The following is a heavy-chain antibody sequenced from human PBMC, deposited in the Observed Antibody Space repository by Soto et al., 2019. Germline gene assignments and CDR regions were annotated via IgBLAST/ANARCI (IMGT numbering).Heavy chain of an antibody. Sequence: SETLSLTCTVSGGSVRSSSYFWGWIRQPPGKGLEWIGSIYYAGASYYSPSLKSRVTISLDTSKNQFSLKLGSVTAADTAVFYCARFTFSSANFFDPWGQGTLVTVSS. CDR2: IYYAGAS. J-gene: IGHJ5*02. CDR1: GGSVRSSSYF. V-gene: IGHV4-39*01. CDR3: ARFTFSSANFFDP.